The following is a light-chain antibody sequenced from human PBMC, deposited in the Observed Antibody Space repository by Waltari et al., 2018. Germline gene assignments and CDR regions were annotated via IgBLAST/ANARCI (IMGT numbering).Light chain of an antibody. Sequence: EIVLTQSPATLSLSPGERATLSCRASQSVSSYLAWYQHKPGQAPRLIIYDVFRRATAIPARFTGSGSGTDFTLTISSLEPEDFAVYYCQQRSTLPIT. V-gene: IGKV3-11*01. J-gene: IGKJ5*01. CDR1: QSVSSY. CDR2: DVF. CDR3: QQRSTLPIT.